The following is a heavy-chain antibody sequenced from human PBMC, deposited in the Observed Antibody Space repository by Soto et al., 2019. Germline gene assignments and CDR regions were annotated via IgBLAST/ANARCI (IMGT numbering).Heavy chain of an antibody. CDR3: ARDVGLVSREVGYYLAREVGYYFDY. CDR2: ISSSSDYI. J-gene: IGHJ4*02. CDR1: GFTFSSYS. Sequence: GGSLRLSCATSGFTFSSYSMNWVRQAPGKGLEWVSFISSSSDYIYNGDSVKGRFTISRDNAKNSLVLQMESLRAEDTAMYYCARDVGLVSREVGYYLAREVGYYFDYWGQGTLVTVSS. V-gene: IGHV3-21*01. D-gene: IGHD6-6*01.